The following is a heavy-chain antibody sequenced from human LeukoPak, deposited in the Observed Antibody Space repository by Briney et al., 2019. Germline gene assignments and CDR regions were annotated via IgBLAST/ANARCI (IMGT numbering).Heavy chain of an antibody. V-gene: IGHV3-21*01. J-gene: IGHJ6*02. CDR1: GFTFSIYS. Sequence: GGSLRLSCAASGFTFSIYSMNWVRQAPGKGLEWVSSISSSSSYIYYADSVKGRFTISRDNAKNSLYLQMNSLRAEDTAVYYCARGPVVPAARGMDVWGQGTTVTVSS. CDR2: ISSSSSYI. D-gene: IGHD2-2*01. CDR3: ARGPVVPAARGMDV.